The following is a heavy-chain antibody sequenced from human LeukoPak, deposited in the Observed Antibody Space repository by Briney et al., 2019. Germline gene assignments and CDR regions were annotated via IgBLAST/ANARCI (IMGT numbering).Heavy chain of an antibody. V-gene: IGHV4-59*01. J-gene: IGHJ5*02. CDR1: GGSISSYY. Sequence: PSETLSLTCTVSGGSISSYYWSWIRQPPGKGLEWIGYIYYSGSTNYNPSPKSRVTISVDTSKNQFSLKLSSVTAADTAVYYCARISGSYVEDWFDPWGQGTLVTVSS. D-gene: IGHD1-26*01. CDR3: ARISGSYVEDWFDP. CDR2: IYYSGST.